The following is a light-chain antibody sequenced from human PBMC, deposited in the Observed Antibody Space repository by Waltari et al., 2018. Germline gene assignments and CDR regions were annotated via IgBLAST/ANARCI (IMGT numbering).Light chain of an antibody. J-gene: IGLJ2*01. CDR2: EVS. Sequence: QSALTQPASVSGSPGQSITTSCSGTSSDIGSYSLVSWSQQPPGKAPNLIIHEVSERPSGVSDRFSGSKSGNTASLTISGLQTEDEATFYCCSYAGANLVIFGGGTRVTVL. V-gene: IGLV2-23*02. CDR3: CSYAGANLVI. CDR1: SSDIGSYSL.